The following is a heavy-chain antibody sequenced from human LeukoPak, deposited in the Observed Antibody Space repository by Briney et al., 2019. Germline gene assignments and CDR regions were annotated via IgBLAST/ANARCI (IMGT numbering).Heavy chain of an antibody. V-gene: IGHV1-69*04. CDR1: GGTFSSYA. CDR3: ASASLGDFWSGYYGY. J-gene: IGHJ4*02. Sequence: GASVKVSCKASGGTFSSYAISWVRQAPGQGLEWMGRIIPILGIANYAQKFQGRVTITADKSMSTAYMELSSLRSEDTAVYYCASASLGDFWSGYYGYWGQGTLVTVSS. CDR2: IIPILGIA. D-gene: IGHD3-3*01.